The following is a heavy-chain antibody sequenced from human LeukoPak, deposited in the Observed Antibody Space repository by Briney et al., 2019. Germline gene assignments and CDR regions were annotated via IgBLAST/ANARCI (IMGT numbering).Heavy chain of an antibody. CDR1: GGSISSSSYY. D-gene: IGHD3-3*01. V-gene: IGHV4-39*01. CDR2: IYYSGST. J-gene: IGHJ4*02. Sequence: SETLSLTCTVSGGSISSSSYYWGWIRPPPGKGLEWIGSIYYSGSTYYNPSLKSRVTISVDTSKNQFSLKLSSVTAADTAVYYCASYYDFWSGYYTPRDYWGQGTLVTVSS. CDR3: ASYYDFWSGYYTPRDY.